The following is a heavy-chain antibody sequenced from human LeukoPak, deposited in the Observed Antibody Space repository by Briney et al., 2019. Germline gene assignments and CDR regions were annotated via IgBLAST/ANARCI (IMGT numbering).Heavy chain of an antibody. D-gene: IGHD1-26*01. CDR3: ASGGSYFDY. J-gene: IGHJ4*02. Sequence: SVTVSRKSSGGTFSSYAISWVRQPHGQGLEWMGGIILIFGTANYAQKFQGRVMITTDESTSTAYMELSSLRSEDTAVYYCASGGSYFDYWGQGTLGTVSS. CDR2: IILIFGTA. CDR1: GGTFSSYA. V-gene: IGHV1-69*05.